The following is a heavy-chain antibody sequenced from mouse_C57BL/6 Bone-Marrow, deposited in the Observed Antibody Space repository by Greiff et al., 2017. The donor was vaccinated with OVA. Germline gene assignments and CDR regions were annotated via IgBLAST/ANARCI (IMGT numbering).Heavy chain of an antibody. CDR1: GYTFTSYG. CDR2: IYPRSGNP. V-gene: IGHV1-81*01. J-gene: IGHJ3*01. Sequence: LVESGAELARPGASVKLSCKASGYTFTSYGISWVKQRTGTGLEWIGEIYPRSGNPYYNEKFKGKATLTADKSSSTADMELRSLTSEDSAVYFCARVVSECADWGQGTLVTVSA. CDR3: ARVVSECAD. D-gene: IGHD1-1*02.